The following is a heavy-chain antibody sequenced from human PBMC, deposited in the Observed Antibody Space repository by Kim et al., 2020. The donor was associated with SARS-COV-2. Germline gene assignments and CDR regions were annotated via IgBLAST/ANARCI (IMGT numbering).Heavy chain of an antibody. Sequence: YYATSVKGRFTISRDNSKNTLYLQMGSLRAEDMAVYYCAREAGELYYFDYWGQGTLVTVSS. V-gene: IGHV3-64*01. CDR3: AREAGELYYFDY. J-gene: IGHJ4*02. D-gene: IGHD7-27*01.